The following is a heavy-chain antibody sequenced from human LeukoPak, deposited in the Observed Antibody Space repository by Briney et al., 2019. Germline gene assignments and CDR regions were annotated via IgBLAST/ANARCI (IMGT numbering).Heavy chain of an antibody. J-gene: IGHJ4*02. CDR3: AGDPTGGYFDY. D-gene: IGHD1-14*01. Sequence: PSETLSLTCGVSGGAITNYYWNWIRQAPGKGLEWLGYIYYTGSTTYNPSVKSRITISLDTSKKQISLKLRSVTAADTAVYYCAGDPTGGYFDYWGQGTLVTVSS. CDR2: IYYTGST. CDR1: GGAITNYY. V-gene: IGHV4-59*01.